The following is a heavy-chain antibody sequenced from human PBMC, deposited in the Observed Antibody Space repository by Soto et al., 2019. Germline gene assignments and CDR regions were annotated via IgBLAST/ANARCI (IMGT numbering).Heavy chain of an antibody. CDR3: AKDRGKDYGDNWFDP. D-gene: IGHD4-17*01. J-gene: IGHJ5*02. CDR1: GFTFRSYS. V-gene: IGHV3-30*18. CDR2: ISYDGSNK. Sequence: GGSLRVSCAASGFTFRSYSMHWVRQAPGKGLEWVAVISYDGSNKYYADSVKGRFTISRDNSKNTLYLQMNSLRAEDTAVYYCAKDRGKDYGDNWFDPWGQGTLVTVSS.